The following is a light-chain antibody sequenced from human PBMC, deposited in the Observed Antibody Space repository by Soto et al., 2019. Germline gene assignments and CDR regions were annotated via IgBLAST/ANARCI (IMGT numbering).Light chain of an antibody. Sequence: EVVMTQSPATLSVSPGERATLSCRASQSVGSSLAWYQQKPGQAPRLLIYATSTRATGVPGRFDASGSGTDFTLTISGLQSEDVAVYYCQQYRHWPPYTFVQGTKVNIK. V-gene: IGKV3-15*01. CDR1: QSVGSS. CDR3: QQYRHWPPYT. CDR2: ATS. J-gene: IGKJ2*01.